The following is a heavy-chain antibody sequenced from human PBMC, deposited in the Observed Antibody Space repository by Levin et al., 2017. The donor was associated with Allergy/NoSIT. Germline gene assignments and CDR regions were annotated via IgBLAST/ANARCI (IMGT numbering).Heavy chain of an antibody. D-gene: IGHD5-24*01. CDR1: GGSISSYY. CDR2: IYYSGST. CDR3: ARVRGDGYNTVYDY. V-gene: IGHV4-59*01. Sequence: SQTLSLTCTVSGGSISSYYWSWIRQPPGKGLEWIGYIYYSGSTNYNPSLKSRVTISVDTSKNQFSLKLSSVTAADTAVYYCARVRGDGYNTVYDYWGQGTLVTVSS. J-gene: IGHJ4*02.